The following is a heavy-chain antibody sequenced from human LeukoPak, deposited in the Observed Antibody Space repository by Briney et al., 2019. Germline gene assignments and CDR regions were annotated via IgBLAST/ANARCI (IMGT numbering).Heavy chain of an antibody. CDR2: MDPNSGNT. CDR3: ARGLWNYGSGSRSKYYFDY. V-gene: IGHV1-8*01. CDR1: GYTLTSYD. D-gene: IGHD3-10*01. Sequence: ASVKVSCKASGYTLTSYDVNWVRQATGQGLEWMGWMDPNSGNTGYAQKFQDRVSMTRNTSINTAYMELSGLRSEDTAVYYCARGLWNYGSGSRSKYYFDYWGQGTLVSVSS. J-gene: IGHJ4*02.